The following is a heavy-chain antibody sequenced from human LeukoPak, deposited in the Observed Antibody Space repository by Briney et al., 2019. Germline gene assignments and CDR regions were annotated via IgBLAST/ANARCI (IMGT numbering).Heavy chain of an antibody. V-gene: IGHV4-38-2*02. CDR3: ARSFAHDGSHLGYGS. CDR1: GYSISTNSYY. Sequence: PSETLSLTCTVSGYSISTNSYYWAWIRQPPGEGLEWIGSIRRDGRTYYNPSLESRVTISLDTSKNQFSLRLPSVTAADTAVYFCARSFAHDGSHLGYGSWGQGTLVTVSS. D-gene: IGHD1-26*01. CDR2: IRRDGRT. J-gene: IGHJ5*02.